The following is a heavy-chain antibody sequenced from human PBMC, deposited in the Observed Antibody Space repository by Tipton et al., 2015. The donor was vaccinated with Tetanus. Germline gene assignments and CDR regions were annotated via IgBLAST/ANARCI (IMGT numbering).Heavy chain of an antibody. V-gene: IGHV3-23*01. J-gene: IGHJ4*02. CDR2: LSGSGSAT. Sequence: SLRLSCAASGFSFSSYAMSWVRQAPGKGLGWVSTLSGSGSATYYAGSVGGRFTISRDNSKNSLFLQMDSLRAEDTAVYFCAKSKRGYSYGSFDDWGQGTLVAVSS. D-gene: IGHD5-18*01. CDR3: AKSKRGYSYGSFDD. CDR1: GFSFSSYA.